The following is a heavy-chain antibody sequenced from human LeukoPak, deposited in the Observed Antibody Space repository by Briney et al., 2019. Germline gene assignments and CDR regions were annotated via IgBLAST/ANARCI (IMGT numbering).Heavy chain of an antibody. V-gene: IGHV5-51*01. CDR1: GYSLTSYW. Sequence: GESLQISCQGSGYSLTSYWIGWMRQMPGKGLAWMGIIYPGDSDTRYSPSFQGQVTISADKSISTAYLQWSSLKASDTAMYYCATGQHDYSNIDYWGQGTLVTVSS. J-gene: IGHJ4*02. CDR2: IYPGDSDT. D-gene: IGHD4-11*01. CDR3: ATGQHDYSNIDY.